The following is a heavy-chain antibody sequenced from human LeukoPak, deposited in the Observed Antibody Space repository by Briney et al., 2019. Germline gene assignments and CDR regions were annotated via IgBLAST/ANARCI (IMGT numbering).Heavy chain of an antibody. CDR2: MYYSGST. V-gene: IGHV4-59*02. D-gene: IGHD3-10*01. CDR1: GGSVSSYY. CDR3: ARGYGSGSYSHFDY. Sequence: SETLSLTCTVSGGSVSSYYWSWIRQPPGKGLEWIGYMYYSGSTNYNPSLKSRVTISVDTSKNQFSLKLSSVTAADTAVYYCARGYGSGSYSHFDYWGQGTPVTVSS. J-gene: IGHJ4*02.